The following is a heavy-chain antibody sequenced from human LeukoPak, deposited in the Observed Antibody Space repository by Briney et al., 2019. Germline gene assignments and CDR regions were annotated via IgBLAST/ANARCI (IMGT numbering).Heavy chain of an antibody. Sequence: SETLSLTCTVSGYSISSGYYWGWIRQPPGKGLEWIGSMHYSGTTNYNPSLKSRVTISLDTSKNQFSLKLTSVAAADTAVYYCARVSWFPGTSYYYMDVWGKGTTVTVSS. CDR2: MHYSGTT. J-gene: IGHJ6*03. CDR3: ARVSWFPGTSYYYMDV. V-gene: IGHV4-38-2*02. CDR1: GYSISSGYY. D-gene: IGHD1-1*01.